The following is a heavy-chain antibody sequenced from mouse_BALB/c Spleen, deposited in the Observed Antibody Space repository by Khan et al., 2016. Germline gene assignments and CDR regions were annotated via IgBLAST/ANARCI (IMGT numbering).Heavy chain of an antibody. CDR1: GYSITSDYA. D-gene: IGHD2-4*01. V-gene: IGHV3-2*02. Sequence: EVQRQESGPGLVKPSQSLSLTCTVTGYSITSDYAWNWIRQFPGNKLEWMGYISYSGSTSYNPSLKSRISITRDTSKNQFFLQLNSVPTEDTATYCCARAMITTGFAYWGQGTLVTVSA. J-gene: IGHJ3*01. CDR3: ARAMITTGFAY. CDR2: ISYSGST.